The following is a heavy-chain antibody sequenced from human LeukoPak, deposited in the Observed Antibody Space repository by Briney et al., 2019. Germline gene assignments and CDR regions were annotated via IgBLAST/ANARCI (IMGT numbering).Heavy chain of an antibody. CDR1: GGSISSYY. Sequence: SETLSLTCTVSGGSISSYYWSWIRQPPGKGLEWIGYIYYSGSTNYNPSLKSRVTISVDTSKNQFSLKLSSVTAADTAVYYCARVSTTGHYTYYFDYRGQGTLVTVSS. V-gene: IGHV4-59*01. J-gene: IGHJ4*02. CDR2: IYYSGST. D-gene: IGHD1-14*01. CDR3: ARVSTTGHYTYYFDY.